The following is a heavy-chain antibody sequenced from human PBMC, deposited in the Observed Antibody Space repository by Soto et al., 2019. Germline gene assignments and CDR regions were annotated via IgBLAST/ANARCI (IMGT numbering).Heavy chain of an antibody. CDR2: VIPIFGTA. CDR1: GGTFSSYA. CDR3: ARASSATVTTATFHYYYGMDV. J-gene: IGHJ6*02. D-gene: IGHD4-4*01. Sequence: QVQPVQSGAEVKKPGSSVKVSCKASGGTFSSYAISWVRQAPGQGLEWMGGVIPIFGTANYAQKFQGRVTITADKSTSTAYMELSSLRSEDTAVYYCARASSATVTTATFHYYYGMDVWGQGTTVTVSS. V-gene: IGHV1-69*06.